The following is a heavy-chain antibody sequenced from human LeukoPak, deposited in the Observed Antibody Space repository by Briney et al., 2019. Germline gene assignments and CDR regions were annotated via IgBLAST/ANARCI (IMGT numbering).Heavy chain of an antibody. J-gene: IGHJ3*02. CDR3: AREAVAAPEGAFDI. CDR2: ISYDGSNK. D-gene: IGHD6-19*01. V-gene: IGHV3-30*03. Sequence: GGSLRLSCAASGFTFSSYGMHWVRQAPGKGLEWVAVISYDGSNKYYADSVKGRFTISRDNSKNTLYLQMNSLRAEDTALYYCAREAVAAPEGAFDIWGQGTMVTVSS. CDR1: GFTFSSYG.